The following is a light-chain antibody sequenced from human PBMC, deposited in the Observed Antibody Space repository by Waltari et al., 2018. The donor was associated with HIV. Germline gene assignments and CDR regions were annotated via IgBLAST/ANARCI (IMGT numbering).Light chain of an antibody. CDR2: GNN. CDR1: SSNIGAGFD. V-gene: IGLV1-40*01. J-gene: IGLJ2*01. CDR3: QSSDTSLIASAI. Sequence: QSVLTQPPSVSGAPGQRVTISCTGTSSNIGAGFDVHWYQQLPGTAPKLLIYGNNNRPSGVPDRFSGSKSGTSASLAITGLQAEDEADYYCQSSDTSLIASAIFGGGTKLTVL.